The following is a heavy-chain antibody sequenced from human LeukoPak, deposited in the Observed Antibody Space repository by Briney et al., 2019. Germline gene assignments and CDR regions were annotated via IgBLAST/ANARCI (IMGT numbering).Heavy chain of an antibody. CDR3: ARGRICSGGSCYGGWFDP. J-gene: IGHJ5*02. V-gene: IGHV4-59*01. Sequence: SETLSLTCTVSGGSISSYYWSWIRQPPGKGLEWIGYIYYSGSTNYNPSLKSRVTISVDTSKNQFSLKLSSVTAADTAVYYCARGRICSGGSCYGGWFDPWGQGTLVTVSS. CDR2: IYYSGST. D-gene: IGHD2-15*01. CDR1: GGSISSYY.